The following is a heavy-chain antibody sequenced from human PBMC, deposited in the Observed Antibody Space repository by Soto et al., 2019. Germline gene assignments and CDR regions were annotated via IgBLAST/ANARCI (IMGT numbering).Heavy chain of an antibody. D-gene: IGHD3-22*01. CDR2: ITPFNGNT. Sequence: SVKVSFKGSGNTLTYVYLHWVRQAPGQALEWMGWITPFNGNTKYAQKFQDRVTFTGDTSLNTAYMELSSLRPYDTAMFYCASGRYDASGYFDYWGQGTLVTVS. V-gene: IGHV1-45*02. J-gene: IGHJ4*02. CDR3: ASGRYDASGYFDY. CDR1: GNTLTYVY.